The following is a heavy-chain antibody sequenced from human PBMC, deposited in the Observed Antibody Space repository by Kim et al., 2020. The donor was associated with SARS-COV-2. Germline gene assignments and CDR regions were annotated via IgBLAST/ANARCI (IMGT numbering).Heavy chain of an antibody. CDR3: AGTSEVLRYFDWSASEWGFDY. CDR1: GGSISSSSYY. J-gene: IGHJ4*02. Sequence: SETLSLTCTVSGGSISSSSYYWGWIRQPPGKGLEWIGSIYYSGSTYYNPSLKSRVTISVDTSKNQFSLKLSSVTAADTAVYYCAGTSEVLRYFDWSASEWGFDYWGQGTLVTVSS. CDR2: IYYSGST. D-gene: IGHD3-9*01. V-gene: IGHV4-39*01.